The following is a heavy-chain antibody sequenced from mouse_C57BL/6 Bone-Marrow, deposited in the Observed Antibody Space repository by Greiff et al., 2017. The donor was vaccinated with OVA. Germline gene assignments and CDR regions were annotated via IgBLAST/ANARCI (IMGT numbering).Heavy chain of an antibody. CDR2: IDPSDSYT. CDR1: GYTFTSYW. CDR3: AREGDYDGVYAMDY. D-gene: IGHD2-4*01. Sequence: QVQLKQPGAELVKPGASVKLSCKASGYTFTSYWMQWVKQRPGQGLEWIGEIDPSDSYTNYNQKFKGKATLTVDTSSSTAYMQLSSLTSEDAAVYYCAREGDYDGVYAMDYWGQGTSVTVSS. J-gene: IGHJ4*01. V-gene: IGHV1-50*01.